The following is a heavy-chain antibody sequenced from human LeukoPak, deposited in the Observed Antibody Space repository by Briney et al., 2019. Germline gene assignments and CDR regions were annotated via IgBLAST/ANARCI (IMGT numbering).Heavy chain of an antibody. CDR1: GFTFSAYG. CDR3: AKDKGDFWSGHHY. V-gene: IGHV3-33*06. J-gene: IGHJ4*02. Sequence: GRSLRLSCAASGFTFSAYGMEWVRQAPGKGLEWVAAIWSDASNKYYADSVKGRFTISRDNSKNTLYLQMSSLRAEDTAVYYCAKDKGDFWSGHHYWGQGTLVTVSS. CDR2: IWSDASNK. D-gene: IGHD3-3*01.